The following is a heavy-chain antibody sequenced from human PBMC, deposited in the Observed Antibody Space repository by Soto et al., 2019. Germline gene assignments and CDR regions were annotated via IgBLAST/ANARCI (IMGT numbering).Heavy chain of an antibody. V-gene: IGHV1-69*06. D-gene: IGHD2-15*01. CDR2: IIPIFGTA. J-gene: IGHJ5*02. Sequence: QVQLVQSGAEVKKPGSSVKVSCKASGGTFSSYAISWVRQAPGQGLEWMGGIIPIFGTANYAQKFQGRVTITADKSTSTAYMELSSLRSEDTAVYYCARDRGGYCSGGSCSNWFDPWGQGTLVTVSS. CDR3: ARDRGGYCSGGSCSNWFDP. CDR1: GGTFSSYA.